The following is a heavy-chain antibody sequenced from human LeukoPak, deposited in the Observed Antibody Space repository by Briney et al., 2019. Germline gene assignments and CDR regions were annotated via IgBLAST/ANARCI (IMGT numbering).Heavy chain of an antibody. CDR3: ARALYHTFDY. CDR2: ISANNNNT. CDR1: GYSFTTYG. Sequence: GESLKISCKASGYSFTTYGISWVRQAPGQGLEWMGWISANNNNTDNVQKLQGRVTMTTDTSTSTAYMELRSLRSDDTAVYYCARALYHTFDYWGQGTLVTVSS. J-gene: IGHJ4*02. V-gene: IGHV1-18*01. D-gene: IGHD2-2*01.